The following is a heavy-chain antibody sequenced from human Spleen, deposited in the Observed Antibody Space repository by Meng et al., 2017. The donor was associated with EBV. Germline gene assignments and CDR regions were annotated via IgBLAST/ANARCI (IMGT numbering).Heavy chain of an antibody. V-gene: IGHV4-4*02. CDR3: ARGTSRPSMYYFDY. CDR1: GAPISSSHW. J-gene: IGHJ4*02. Sequence: QVQLQQGGAGLLKSSETLSLTCGVSGAPISSSHWWSWVRQTPGKGLEWIGEIFDSGTTNYNPSLKSRVTISVDESKRRFSLNLSSVTAADTAVYYCARGTSRPSMYYFDYWGQGILVTVSS. D-gene: IGHD6-13*01. CDR2: IFDSGTT.